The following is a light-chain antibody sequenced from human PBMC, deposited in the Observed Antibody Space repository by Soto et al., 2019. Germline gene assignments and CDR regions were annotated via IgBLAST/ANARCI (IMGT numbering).Light chain of an antibody. CDR3: CSYTRSTTLV. J-gene: IGLJ1*01. CDR1: SSDVGGYNY. CDR2: EVS. Sequence: QSALTQPASVSGSPGQSITISCTGTSSDVGGYNYVSWYQQHPCKAPNLMIYEVSNRPSGVTNRFSGSKSRNTASLIIAGLQSGDAADYHCCSYTRSTTLVFGTGTNVTVL. V-gene: IGLV2-14*01.